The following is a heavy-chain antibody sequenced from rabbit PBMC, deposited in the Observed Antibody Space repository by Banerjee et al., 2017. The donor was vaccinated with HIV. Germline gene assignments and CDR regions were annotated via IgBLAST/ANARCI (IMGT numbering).Heavy chain of an antibody. CDR1: GFSFSSNA. CDR3: ARDLAAVTGWNFGL. J-gene: IGHJ4*01. CDR2: IWTGSSGGT. D-gene: IGHD7-1*01. Sequence: QEQLVESGGGLVQPEGSLTLTCTASGFSFSSNAMCWFRQAPGKGLEWIACIWTGSSGGTWYARWAKGRFTISEPSSTTVTLQMTSLTAADTATYFCARDLAAVTGWNFGLWGQGT. V-gene: IGHV1S45*01.